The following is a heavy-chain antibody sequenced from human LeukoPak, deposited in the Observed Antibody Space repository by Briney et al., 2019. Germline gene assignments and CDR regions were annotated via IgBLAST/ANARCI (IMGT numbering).Heavy chain of an antibody. J-gene: IGHJ3*02. V-gene: IGHV5-51*01. CDR2: IYPGDSDT. D-gene: IGHD3-3*01. Sequence: GESLKISCKASGYSFVSYWIVWVRHMPGKGLEWLGIIYPGDSDTRYSPSFQGQVTISADKSISTAYLQWNSLRASDTAMYYCARRPSYDFWSGYYGVDGLDIWGQGTMVTVSS. CDR1: GYSFVSYW. CDR3: ARRPSYDFWSGYYGVDGLDI.